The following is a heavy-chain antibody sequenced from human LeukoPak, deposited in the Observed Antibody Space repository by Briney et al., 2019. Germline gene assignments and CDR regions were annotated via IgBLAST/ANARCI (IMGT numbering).Heavy chain of an antibody. J-gene: IGHJ4*02. CDR1: GYTFTSYG. CDR2: ISAYNGNT. V-gene: IGHV1-18*01. CDR3: ARDRRGYYDSSGYPGEFDY. Sequence: ASVKVSCKASGYTFTSYGISWVRQAPGQGLEWMGWISAYNGNTNDAQKLQGRVTMTTYTSTSTAYMELRSLRSDDTAVYYCARDRRGYYDSSGYPGEFDYWGEGTLVTVS. D-gene: IGHD3-22*01.